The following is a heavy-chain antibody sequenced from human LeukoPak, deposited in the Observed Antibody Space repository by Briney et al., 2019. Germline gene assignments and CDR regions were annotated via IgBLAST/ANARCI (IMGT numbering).Heavy chain of an antibody. CDR1: GFTFTNYG. CDR2: ITYDGYYK. Sequence: GPSLRLSCAASGFTFTNYGMHWVRQAPGKGLEWMALITYDGYYKYYSDSVKGRFTISSETSKNTLYLQMNSLRAEDTAAYYCARDLSPLVLPSPMRSWRQGTPVTVSS. J-gene: IGHJ5*02. D-gene: IGHD3-10*01. CDR3: ARDLSPLVLPSPMRS. V-gene: IGHV3-30*03.